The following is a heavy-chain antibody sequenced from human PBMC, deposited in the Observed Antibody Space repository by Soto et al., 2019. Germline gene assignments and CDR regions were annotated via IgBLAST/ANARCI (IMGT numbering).Heavy chain of an antibody. CDR2: IYSSGLT. D-gene: IGHD5-18*01. J-gene: IGHJ4*02. Sequence: PSETLSLTCTVSADSFGTFYWSWIRQSPGRGLEWIGYIYSSGLTKYNPSFESRLTMSVDTSKKQISLNLNSVTAADTAVYYCARWSDGYTFFFDSWGQGTLVTVSS. CDR3: ARWSDGYTFFFDS. V-gene: IGHV4-59*01. CDR1: ADSFGTFY.